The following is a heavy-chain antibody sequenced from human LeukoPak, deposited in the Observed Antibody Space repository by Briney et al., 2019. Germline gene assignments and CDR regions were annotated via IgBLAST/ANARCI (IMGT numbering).Heavy chain of an antibody. CDR1: AGSISSSSYY. CDR2: IYYSGST. V-gene: IGHV4-39*01. Sequence: SETLSLACAVSAGSISSSSYYWGWIRQPPGKGLEWIGSIYYSGSTYYNPSVESRVPISVDTSKNQFSLKLSSVAAADTAAYYRASGPITMVRGVIIEYYFDYWGQGTLVTVSS. CDR3: ASGPITMVRGVIIEYYFDY. J-gene: IGHJ4*02. D-gene: IGHD3-10*01.